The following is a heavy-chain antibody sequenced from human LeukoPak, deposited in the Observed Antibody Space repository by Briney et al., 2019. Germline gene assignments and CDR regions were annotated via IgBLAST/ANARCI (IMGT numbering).Heavy chain of an antibody. CDR1: GGTVSSYL. CDR3: ARGKYQPPQTNNRRSFYYYGMDV. CDR2: IIPLLGVT. Sequence: GASVKVSCKASGGTVSSYLISWVRQAPGQGLEWMGMIIPLLGVTNYAQKFQGRLTITADKFTNTAYMDLSSLRSEDTAVYFCARGKYQPPQTNNRRSFYYYGMDVWGQGTTVTVSS. V-gene: IGHV1-69*02. J-gene: IGHJ6*02. D-gene: IGHD2-2*01.